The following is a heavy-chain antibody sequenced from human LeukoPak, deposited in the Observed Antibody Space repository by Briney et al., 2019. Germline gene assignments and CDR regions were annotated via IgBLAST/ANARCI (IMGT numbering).Heavy chain of an antibody. CDR1: GVAISRGGYA. D-gene: IGHD3-10*01. V-gene: IGHV4-61*02. J-gene: IGHJ4*02. CDR3: ARWTTMVRGFDY. Sequence: SSETLSLTCAVSGVAISRGGYAWNWIRQPAGKGLEWIGRIYTSGSTNYNPSLKSRVTMSVDTSKNQFSLRLSSVTAADTAVYYCARWTTMVRGFDYWGQGTLVTVSS. CDR2: IYTSGST.